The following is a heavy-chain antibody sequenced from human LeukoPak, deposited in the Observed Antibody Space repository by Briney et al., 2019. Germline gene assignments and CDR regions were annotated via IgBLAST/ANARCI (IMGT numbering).Heavy chain of an antibody. V-gene: IGHV3-21*01. CDR2: IADDGGIK. CDR1: GFTFSAST. D-gene: IGHD3-22*01. Sequence: KPGGSLTLSCAASGFTFSASTMNWVRQTPGKGLEWVSSIADDGGIKYYADSVVGRFAISRDNAKNLLYLQMNSLRADETAVYYCVRGDSRDYWGQGTLVTVSS. J-gene: IGHJ4*02. CDR3: VRGDSRDY.